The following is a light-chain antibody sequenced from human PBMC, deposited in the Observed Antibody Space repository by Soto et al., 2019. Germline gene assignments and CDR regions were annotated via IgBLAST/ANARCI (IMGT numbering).Light chain of an antibody. CDR2: DAS. J-gene: IGKJ4*01. CDR1: QSISRN. CDR3: QQRTIWLT. V-gene: IGKV3-11*01. Sequence: ENGLTQSPATLSLSPGEKATLSCRASQSISRNLAWYQHKPGQAPRLLIFDASNRATGIPARFSGSGSGTDFTLTISSLEPEDFAVYYCQQRTIWLTFGGGTKVEIK.